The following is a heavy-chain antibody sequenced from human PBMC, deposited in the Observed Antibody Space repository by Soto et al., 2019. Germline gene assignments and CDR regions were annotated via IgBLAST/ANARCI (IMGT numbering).Heavy chain of an antibody. CDR3: ARMHPRFNMVRWVIRSAFDF. V-gene: IGHV2-26*01. CDR1: GLSLSTARMG. J-gene: IGHJ3*01. Sequence: QVTLKESGPVLVKPTETLTLTCTVSGLSLSTARMGVSWIRQPPGKALEWLAHIFSNDEKSYSTSLKSRLTLTKDTAKSQAVLTMTSMDPVDTTTYYCARMHPRFNMVRWVIRSAFDFWGQGTMVTVSS. D-gene: IGHD3-10*01. CDR2: IFSNDEK.